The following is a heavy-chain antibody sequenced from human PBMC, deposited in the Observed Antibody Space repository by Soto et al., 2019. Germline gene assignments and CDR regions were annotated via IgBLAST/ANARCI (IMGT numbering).Heavy chain of an antibody. CDR3: ARGRGEDYDFWSGYYARARYYYYYGMDV. D-gene: IGHD3-3*01. CDR1: GGSFSGYY. J-gene: IGHJ6*02. CDR2: INHSGST. Sequence: PSETLSLTCAVYGGSFSGYYWSWIRQPPGKGLEWIGEINHSGSTNYNPSLKSRVTISVDTSKNQFSLKLSSVTAADTAVYYCARGRGEDYDFWSGYYARARYYYYYGMDVWGQGTTVTVSS. V-gene: IGHV4-34*01.